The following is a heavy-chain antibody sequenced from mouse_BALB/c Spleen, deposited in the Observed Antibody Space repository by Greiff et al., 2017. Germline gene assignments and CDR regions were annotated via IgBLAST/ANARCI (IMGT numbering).Heavy chain of an antibody. CDR1: GYTFTDYE. Sequence: VQLQESGAELVRPGASVTLSCKASGYTFTDYEMHWVKQTPVHGLEWIGAIDPETGGTAYNQKFKGKATLTAYKSSSTAYMELRSLTSEDSAVYYCTRDLAYGGQGTTRTVSS. CDR2: IDPETGGT. J-gene: IGHJ2*01. CDR3: TRDLAY. V-gene: IGHV1-15*01.